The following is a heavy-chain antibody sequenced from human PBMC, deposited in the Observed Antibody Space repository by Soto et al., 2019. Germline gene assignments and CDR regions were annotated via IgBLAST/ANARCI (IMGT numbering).Heavy chain of an antibody. CDR2: IWYDGSNK. CDR1: RVSFSNYA. Sequence: GGSLRLSCAAARVSFSNYAMHWVRLAPGKGLEWVAVIWYDGSNKYYADSVKGRFTISKDNSQTTVYLQMNSLRAEDSAVYYCTRDPYGGSRYYFDSWGQGTLVTVSS. J-gene: IGHJ4*02. D-gene: IGHD1-26*01. CDR3: TRDPYGGSRYYFDS. V-gene: IGHV3-33*01.